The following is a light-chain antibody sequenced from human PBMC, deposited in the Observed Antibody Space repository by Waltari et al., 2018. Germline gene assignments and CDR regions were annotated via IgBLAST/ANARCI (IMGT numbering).Light chain of an antibody. CDR2: EGS. CDR3: CSDAGSSTWV. J-gene: IGLJ3*02. Sequence: QSALTQPASVSGSPGPSITISCTGTSSDVGSYNLVSWYQQHPGKAPKLLSYEGSKRRSGVSIRCSGSKAGSTASLTISGRQAEDEADYYCCSDAGSSTWVFGGGTKLTVL. V-gene: IGLV2-23*01. CDR1: SSDVGSYNL.